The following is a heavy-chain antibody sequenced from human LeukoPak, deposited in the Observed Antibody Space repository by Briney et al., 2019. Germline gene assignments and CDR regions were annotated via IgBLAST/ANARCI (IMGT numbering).Heavy chain of an antibody. V-gene: IGHV3-21*01. Sequence: PGGSLRLSCAASGFTFSSYSMNWVRQAPGKGLEWVSSISSSSSYIYYADSVKGRFTISRDNAKNSLYLQMNSLRAEDTAVYYCARPKDFTGYDYYFDYWGQGTLVTVSS. J-gene: IGHJ4*02. D-gene: IGHD1-1*01. CDR2: ISSSSSYI. CDR3: ARPKDFTGYDYYFDY. CDR1: GFTFSSYS.